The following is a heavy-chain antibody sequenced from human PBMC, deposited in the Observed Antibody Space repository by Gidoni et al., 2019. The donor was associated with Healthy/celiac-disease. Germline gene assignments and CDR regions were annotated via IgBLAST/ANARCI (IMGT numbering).Heavy chain of an antibody. Sequence: QVTLRESGPALVKPTQTLPLTCTFSGFSLSTSGMCVSWIRQPPGKALEWLALIDWDDDKYYSTSLKTRLTISKDTSKNQVVLTMTNMDPVDTATYYCARIPRGFGYFDYWGQGTLVTVSS. CDR2: IDWDDDK. D-gene: IGHD3-10*01. V-gene: IGHV2-70*01. CDR3: ARIPRGFGYFDY. J-gene: IGHJ4*02. CDR1: GFSLSTSGMC.